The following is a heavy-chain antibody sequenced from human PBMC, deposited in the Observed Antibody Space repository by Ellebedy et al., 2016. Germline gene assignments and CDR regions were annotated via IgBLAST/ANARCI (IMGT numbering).Heavy chain of an antibody. CDR1: GGSISSSSYY. V-gene: IGHV4-39*01. J-gene: IGHJ4*02. D-gene: IGHD6-19*01. CDR3: ARHTVAGTITDFDY. CDR2: IYYSGST. Sequence: SETLSLXXTVSGGSISSSSYYWGWIRQPPGKGLEWIGSIYYSGSTYYNPSLKSRVTISVDMSKNQFSLKLSSVTAADTAVYYCARHTVAGTITDFDYWGQGTLVTVSS.